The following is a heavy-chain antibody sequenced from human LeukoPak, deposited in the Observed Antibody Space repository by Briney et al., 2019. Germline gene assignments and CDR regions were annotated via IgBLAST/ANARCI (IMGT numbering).Heavy chain of an antibody. J-gene: IGHJ4*02. CDR1: GFTFSSYA. D-gene: IGHD2-15*01. Sequence: PGGSLRLSCAASGFTFSSYAVSWVRQAPGKGLEWVSAIRGSGGSTYYADSVKGRFTISRDNSKNALYLQINSLRADDTAVYYCAKSGDGCSGGSCYTPYDWGQGTLVTVSS. CDR2: IRGSGGST. CDR3: AKSGDGCSGGSCYTPYD. V-gene: IGHV3-23*01.